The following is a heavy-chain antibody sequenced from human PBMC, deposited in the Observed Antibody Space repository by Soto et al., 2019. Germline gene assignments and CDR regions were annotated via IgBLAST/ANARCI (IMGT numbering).Heavy chain of an antibody. D-gene: IGHD2-21*02. CDR1: GFTFSNAW. CDR2: IKSKTDGGTT. J-gene: IGHJ1*01. V-gene: IGHV3-15*07. Sequence: EVQLVESGGGLVKPGGSLRLSCAASGFTFSNAWMNWVRQAPGKGLEWVGRIKSKTDGGTTDYAAPVKGRFTISRDDSKNTLYLKMNSLKTEDTAVYYCTTDPDSLADCGGDCYSEEYFQHWGQGTLVTVSS. CDR3: TTDPDSLADCGGDCYSEEYFQH.